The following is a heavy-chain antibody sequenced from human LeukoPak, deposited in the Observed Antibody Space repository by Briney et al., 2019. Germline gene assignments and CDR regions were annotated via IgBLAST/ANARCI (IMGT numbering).Heavy chain of an antibody. CDR2: ISTTSGTI. D-gene: IGHD6-13*01. J-gene: IGHJ4*02. V-gene: IGHV3-48*02. CDR1: GFTFSSYS. Sequence: GGSLRLSCAAYGFTFSSYSMNWVRQAPGKGLEWLSYISTTSGTIYYADSVKGRFTISRDNAKNSLYLQMNSLRDEDTAVYYCASRCHSSSWDFDYWGQGTLVTVSS. CDR3: ASRCHSSSWDFDY.